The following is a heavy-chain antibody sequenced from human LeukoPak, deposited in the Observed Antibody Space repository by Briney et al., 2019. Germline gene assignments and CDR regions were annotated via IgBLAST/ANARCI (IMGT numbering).Heavy chain of an antibody. CDR2: ISYDGSNK. D-gene: IGHD6-19*01. J-gene: IGHJ4*02. Sequence: PGRSLRLSCAVSGFTFSTYGMHWVRQAPGKGLEWVAVISYDGSNKYYADSVKGRFTISRDNSKNTLYLQMNSLRAEDTAVYYCARDRKAVAGIDYWGQGTLVTVSS. CDR1: GFTFSTYG. CDR3: ARDRKAVAGIDY. V-gene: IGHV3-30*03.